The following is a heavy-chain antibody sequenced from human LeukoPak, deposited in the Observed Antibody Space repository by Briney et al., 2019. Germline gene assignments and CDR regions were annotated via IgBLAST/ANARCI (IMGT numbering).Heavy chain of an antibody. CDR3: ARDGTAVVVVAATHRAFDI. D-gene: IGHD2-15*01. V-gene: IGHV1-69*05. J-gene: IGHJ3*02. CDR2: IIPIFGTA. CDR1: GGTFSSYA. Sequence: SVKVSCKASGGTFSSYAISWVRQAPGQGLEWMGRIIPIFGTANYAQKFQGRVTITTGESTSTAYMELSSLRSEDTAVYYCARDGTAVVVVAATHRAFDIWGQGTMVTVSS.